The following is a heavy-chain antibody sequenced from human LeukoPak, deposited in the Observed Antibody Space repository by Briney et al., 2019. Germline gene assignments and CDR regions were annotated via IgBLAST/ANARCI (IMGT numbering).Heavy chain of an antibody. CDR2: ISGSGGST. CDR3: AKEAAAKHCGGDCYFWFDP. V-gene: IGHV3-23*01. CDR1: GFTFSSYG. D-gene: IGHD2-21*02. Sequence: SGGSLRLSCAASGFTFSSYGMSWVRQAPGKGLEWVSAISGSGGSTYYADSVKGRFTISRDDSKNTLYLQMNSLRAEDTAVYYCAKEAAAKHCGGDCYFWFDPWGQGTLVTVSS. J-gene: IGHJ5*02.